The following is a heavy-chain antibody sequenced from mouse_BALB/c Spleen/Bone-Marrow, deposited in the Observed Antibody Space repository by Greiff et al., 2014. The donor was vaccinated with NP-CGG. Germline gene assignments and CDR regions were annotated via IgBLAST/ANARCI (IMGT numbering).Heavy chain of an antibody. CDR2: ICGGGIR. CDR1: GFSLTDYG. J-gene: IGHJ2*01. V-gene: IGHV2-6-5*01. CDR3: AKHDTTAVLDS. D-gene: IGHD1-1*01. Sequence: QVQLKQSGPGLVAPSQSLSITCTVSGFSLTDYGVSWVRQPPGKGLEWMGVICGGGIRYYNSTLKSRLSISKNNPKNQVFLKMNSQQTDYTAMYYYAKHDTTAVLDSWGQGTTLTVSS.